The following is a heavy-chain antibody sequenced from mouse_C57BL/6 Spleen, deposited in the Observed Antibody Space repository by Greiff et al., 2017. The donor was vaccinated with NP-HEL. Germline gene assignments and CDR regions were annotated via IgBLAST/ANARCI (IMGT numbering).Heavy chain of an antibody. CDR1: GYTFTSYD. CDR3: ARGAYYGSSPDY. J-gene: IGHJ2*01. D-gene: IGHD1-1*01. Sequence: VQLQQSGPELVKPGASVKLSCKASGYTFTSYDINWVQQRPGQGLEWIGWIYPRVGSTKYNEKFKGKATLTVETSSCTAYMELHSLTSEDYAVYFCARGAYYGSSPDYWGQGTTLTVSS. V-gene: IGHV1-85*01. CDR2: IYPRVGST.